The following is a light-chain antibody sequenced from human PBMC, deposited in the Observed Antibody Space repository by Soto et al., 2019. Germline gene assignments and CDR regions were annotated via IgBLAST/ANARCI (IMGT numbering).Light chain of an antibody. CDR2: GAS. CDR3: QQYGKSARVVYT. Sequence: EIVLTQSPGTLSLSPGERATLSCRASQSVSSSYLAWYQQRVGQAPRLLSYGASSTATGIPDRFSGSGSGTDFALSISRLGHEDFAVYYCQQYGKSARVVYTFGQGTKLEIK. V-gene: IGKV3-20*01. J-gene: IGKJ2*01. CDR1: QSVSSSY.